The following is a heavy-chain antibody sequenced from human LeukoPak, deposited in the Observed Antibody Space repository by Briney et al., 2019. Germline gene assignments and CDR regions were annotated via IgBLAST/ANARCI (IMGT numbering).Heavy chain of an antibody. CDR3: AKGAFRDQVQGYYYMDV. CDR2: IKQDGSEK. Sequence: GGSLRLSCAASGFTFSSYWMSWVRQAPGKGLEWVANIKQDGSEKYYVDSVKGRFIISRDNAKNSLYLQMNSLRAEDTAVYYCAKGAFRDQVQGYYYMDVWGKGTTVIVSS. CDR1: GFTFSSYW. D-gene: IGHD3-10*01. V-gene: IGHV3-7*01. J-gene: IGHJ6*03.